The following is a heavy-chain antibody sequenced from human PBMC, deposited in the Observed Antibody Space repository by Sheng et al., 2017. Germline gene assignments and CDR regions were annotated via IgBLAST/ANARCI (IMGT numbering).Heavy chain of an antibody. Sequence: EVQLVESGGGLVKPGGSLRLSCAASGFTFSSYSMNWVRQAPGKGLEWVSSISSSSSYIYYADSVKGRFTISRDNAKNSLYLQMNSLRAEDTAVYYCARGLSRSPAQSDYWGQGTRGHRL. V-gene: IGHV3-21*01. J-gene: IGHJ4*02. CDR1: GFTFSSYS. D-gene: IGHD2-15*01. CDR3: ARGLSRSPAQSDY. CDR2: ISSSSSYI.